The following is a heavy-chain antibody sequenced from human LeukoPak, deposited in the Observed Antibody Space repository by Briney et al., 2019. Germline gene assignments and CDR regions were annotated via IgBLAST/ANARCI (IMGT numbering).Heavy chain of an antibody. D-gene: IGHD6-19*01. J-gene: IGHJ4*02. CDR1: GASISRDY. CDR2: IYYSGST. V-gene: IGHV4-59*01. CDR3: ARGIAVDYFDY. Sequence: PSETLSLTCTVSGASISRDYWTWIRQPPGKGLEWIGYIYYSGSTNYNPSLKSRVTISVDTSKNQFSLKLSSVTAADTAVYYCARGIAVDYFDYWGQGTLVTVSS.